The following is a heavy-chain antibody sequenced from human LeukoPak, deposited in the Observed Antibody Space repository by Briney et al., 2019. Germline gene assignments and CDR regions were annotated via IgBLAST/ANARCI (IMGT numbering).Heavy chain of an antibody. Sequence: ASVKVSCKASGYTFTDYYMHWVRQAPGQGLEWMGWINPNSGGTNYAQKFQGWVTMTRDTSISTAYMELSRLRSDDTAVYYCARAISGSGSYYSFDYWGQGTLVTVSS. CDR1: GYTFTDYY. J-gene: IGHJ4*02. D-gene: IGHD3-10*01. CDR2: INPNSGGT. CDR3: ARAISGSGSYYSFDY. V-gene: IGHV1-2*04.